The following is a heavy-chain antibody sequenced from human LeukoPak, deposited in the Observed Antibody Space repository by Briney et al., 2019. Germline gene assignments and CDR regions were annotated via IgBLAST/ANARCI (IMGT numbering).Heavy chain of an antibody. CDR3: AKDRGANWYFDL. CDR1: GYPFTGYY. V-gene: IGHV1-2*02. D-gene: IGHD3-10*01. J-gene: IGHJ2*01. Sequence: ATLKVSCKASGYPFTGYYIHWVRQAPGQGLEWMGWIKPNTGGTDYAQKFQGRITMTRDTSINTAYLELSSLRSDDTAVYYCAKDRGANWYFDLWGHGTLVSVSS. CDR2: IKPNTGGT.